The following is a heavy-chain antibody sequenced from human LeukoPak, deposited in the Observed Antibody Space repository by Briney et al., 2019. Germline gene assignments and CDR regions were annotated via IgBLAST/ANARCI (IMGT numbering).Heavy chain of an antibody. Sequence: PSETLSLTCTVSGGSISSYYWSWIRQPAGKGLEWIGRIYTSGSTNYNPSLKSRVTMSVDTSKNQFSLKLSSVTAADTAVYYCARDLSSGYYPWFDPWGQGTLVTVSS. CDR3: ARDLSSGYYPWFDP. CDR1: GGSISSYY. J-gene: IGHJ5*02. CDR2: IYTSGST. D-gene: IGHD6-19*01. V-gene: IGHV4-4*07.